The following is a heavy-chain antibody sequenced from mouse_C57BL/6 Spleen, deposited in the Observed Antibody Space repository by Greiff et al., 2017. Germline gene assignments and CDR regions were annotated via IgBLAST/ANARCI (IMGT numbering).Heavy chain of an antibody. CDR3: ARGESAGAY. CDR2: IYPGDGDT. J-gene: IGHJ3*01. V-gene: IGHV1-82*01. Sequence: VKLQESGPELVKPGASVKISCKGSGYAFSSSWMNWVKQRPGKGLEWIGRIYPGDGDTNYNGKFKGKATLTADKSSSTAYMQLSSLTSEDSAVYFCARGESAGAYWGQGTLLTVSA. CDR1: GYAFSSSW.